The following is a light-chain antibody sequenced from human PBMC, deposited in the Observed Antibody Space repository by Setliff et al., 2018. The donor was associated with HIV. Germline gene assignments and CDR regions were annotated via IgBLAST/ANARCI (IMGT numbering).Light chain of an antibody. CDR1: SSDIGSYIL. CDR2: EIT. CDR3: CSYTGSSSYV. J-gene: IGLJ1*01. V-gene: IGLV2-23*02. Sequence: SVLTQPASVSGSPGQSITISCTGTSSDIGSYILVSWYQQHPGRAPKLILYEITKRPSGVSNRSSGSKSGNTASLTISGLQAEDEADYYCCSYTGSSSYVFGGGTKVT.